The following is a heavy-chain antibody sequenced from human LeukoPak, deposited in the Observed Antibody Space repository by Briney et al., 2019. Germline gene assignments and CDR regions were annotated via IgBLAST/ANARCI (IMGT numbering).Heavy chain of an antibody. V-gene: IGHV4-59*01. CDR2: IYYSGST. Sequence: PSETLSLTCTVSGASISSYYWSWIRQPPGKGLEWIGYIYYSGSTNYNPSLKSRVTISVDTSKNHFSLKLNSVTAADTAVYYCARINADPTILASYYYYYYMDVWGKGTTVTVSS. CDR1: GASISSYY. J-gene: IGHJ6*03. D-gene: IGHD3-3*01. CDR3: ARINADPTILASYYYYYYMDV.